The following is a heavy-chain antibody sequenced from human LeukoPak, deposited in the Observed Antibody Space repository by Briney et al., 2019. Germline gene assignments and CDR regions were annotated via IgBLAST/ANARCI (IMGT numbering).Heavy chain of an antibody. D-gene: IGHD3-16*02. CDR2: IKQDGSER. V-gene: IGHV3-7*01. J-gene: IGHJ4*02. CDR1: GFTFSNYW. CDR3: ARGSMHIYHLYTDY. Sequence: GGSLRLSCAAPGFTFSNYWVSWFRQAPGQWLEWVASIKQDGSERYYVDSVKGRFTISRDNAKNSLFLQLSSLRVEDTAVYYCARGSMHIYHLYTDYWGQGTLVTVSS.